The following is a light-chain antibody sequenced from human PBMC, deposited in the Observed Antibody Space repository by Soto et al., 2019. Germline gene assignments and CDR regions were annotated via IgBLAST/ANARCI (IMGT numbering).Light chain of an antibody. CDR3: QQRNIWPPVT. CDR2: GAF. Sequence: EIVLTQSPGTLSLSPGERSTLSCRASPSVTNYLAWYQQKPGQPPRLXXYGAFNRAAGIPARFSGSGSGTDFTLTISSLEPEDSAAYYCQQRNIWPPVTFGQGTRLEIK. J-gene: IGKJ5*01. V-gene: IGKV3-11*01. CDR1: PSVTNY.